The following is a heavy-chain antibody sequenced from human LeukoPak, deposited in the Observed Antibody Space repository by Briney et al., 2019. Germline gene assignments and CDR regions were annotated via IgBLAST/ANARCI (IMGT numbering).Heavy chain of an antibody. Sequence: SETLSLTCTVSGGSISSSSYYWGWIRQPPGKGLEWIGSIYYSGSTYYNPSLKSRVTISVDTSKNQFSLKLSSVTAADTAVYYCARQTSGTVKAFDIWGQGTMVTVSS. J-gene: IGHJ3*02. CDR2: IYYSGST. D-gene: IGHD1-26*01. CDR3: ARQTSGTVKAFDI. CDR1: GGSISSSSYY. V-gene: IGHV4-39*01.